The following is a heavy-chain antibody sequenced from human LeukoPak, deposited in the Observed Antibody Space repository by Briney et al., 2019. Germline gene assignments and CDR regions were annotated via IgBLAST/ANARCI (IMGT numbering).Heavy chain of an antibody. CDR1: GYTFTSYG. CDR3: ARDRPYDSSGYYFLTAFDI. V-gene: IGHV1-18*01. J-gene: IGHJ3*02. CDR2: ISAYNGNT. D-gene: IGHD3-22*01. Sequence: ASVKVSCKASGYTFTSYGISWVRQAPGQGLEWMGWISAYNGNTNYAQKLQGRVTMTTDTSTSTAYMELRSLRSDDTAVYYCARDRPYDSSGYYFLTAFDIWGQGTMVTV.